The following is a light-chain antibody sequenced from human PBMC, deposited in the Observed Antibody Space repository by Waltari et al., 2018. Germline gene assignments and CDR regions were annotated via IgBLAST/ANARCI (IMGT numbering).Light chain of an antibody. CDR3: QQYNNWPPWT. Sequence: ETELTQSPATLSVSPGERVTLSCRASQTVSSNLAWYQQKPGQVPRLLVYGASIRATGIPARFSGNGSGTQFTLTINSLQSEDFAVYYCQQYNNWPPWTFGQGTKVEIK. CDR1: QTVSSN. V-gene: IGKV3-15*01. CDR2: GAS. J-gene: IGKJ1*01.